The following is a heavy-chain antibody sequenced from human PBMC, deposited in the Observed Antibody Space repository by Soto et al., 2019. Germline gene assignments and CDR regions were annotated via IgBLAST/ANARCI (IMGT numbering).Heavy chain of an antibody. Sequence: PGGSLRLSCAASGFTFSNAWMNWVRQAPGKGLEWVGRIKSKTDDGTTDYAAPAKGRFTISRDDSKNTLYLQMNSLKTEDTAVYYCTTDRTIVALTYYYYYGMDVWGQGTTVTVSS. CDR1: GFTFSNAW. V-gene: IGHV3-15*07. J-gene: IGHJ6*02. CDR2: IKSKTDDGTT. CDR3: TTDRTIVALTYYYYYGMDV. D-gene: IGHD6-6*01.